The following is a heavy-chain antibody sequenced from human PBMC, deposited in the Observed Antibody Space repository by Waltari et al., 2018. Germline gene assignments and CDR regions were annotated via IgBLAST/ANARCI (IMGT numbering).Heavy chain of an antibody. J-gene: IGHJ4*02. CDR1: GGTFSSYA. Sequence: QVQLVQSGAEVKKPGSSVKVSCKASGGTFSSYAISWVRQAPGQGLEWMGRISPIIGIANYAQKFQGRVTITADKSTSTAYMELSSLRSEDTAVYYCAREGSSWAIPFDYWGQGTLVTVSS. CDR2: ISPIIGIA. V-gene: IGHV1-69*09. D-gene: IGHD6-13*01. CDR3: AREGSSWAIPFDY.